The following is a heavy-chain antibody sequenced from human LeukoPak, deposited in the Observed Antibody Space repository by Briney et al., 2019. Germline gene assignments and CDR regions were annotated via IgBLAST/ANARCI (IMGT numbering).Heavy chain of an antibody. CDR1: GVSLSSSNSY. Sequence: SETLSLTCTVSGVSLSSSNSYWGWIRQPPGTGLEWIGSIYYSGNTYYNASLKSQVSISIDTSKNQFSLRLTTVTAADTAVYYCARGLGCGGDCYSWLDPWGQGTLVTVSS. V-gene: IGHV4-39*01. D-gene: IGHD2-21*02. CDR2: IYYSGNT. CDR3: ARGLGCGGDCYSWLDP. J-gene: IGHJ5*02.